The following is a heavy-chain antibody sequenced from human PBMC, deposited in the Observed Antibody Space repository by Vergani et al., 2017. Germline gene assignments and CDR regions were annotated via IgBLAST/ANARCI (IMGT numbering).Heavy chain of an antibody. CDR1: GYTFTNYY. V-gene: IGHV1-46*01. J-gene: IGHJ3*02. CDR2: INPSGGST. D-gene: IGHD2-15*01. Sequence: QVLLVQSGAEVKKPGASVRVSCKTSGYTFTNYYIHWVRQAPGQGLEWMGIINPSGGSTTYAQQFQGRLTMTRDTSTSTVYMELSSLRSEDTAVYYCARGSRAALRANAFDIWGQGTMVTVSS. CDR3: ARGSRAALRANAFDI.